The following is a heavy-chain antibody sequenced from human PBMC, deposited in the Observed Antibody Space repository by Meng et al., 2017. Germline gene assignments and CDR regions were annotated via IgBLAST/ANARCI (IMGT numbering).Heavy chain of an antibody. CDR3: ARGRYSSGWDRFDY. D-gene: IGHD6-19*01. Sequence: QVQLQESGPGLVRPSETLYLTCTVSGGSVSSGSYYWSWIRQPPGKGLEWIGYIYYSGSTNYNPSLKSRVTISVDKSKNQFSLKLSSVTAADTAVYYCARGRYSSGWDRFDYWGQGTLVTVSS. CDR2: IYYSGST. J-gene: IGHJ4*02. CDR1: GGSVSSGSYY. V-gene: IGHV4-61*01.